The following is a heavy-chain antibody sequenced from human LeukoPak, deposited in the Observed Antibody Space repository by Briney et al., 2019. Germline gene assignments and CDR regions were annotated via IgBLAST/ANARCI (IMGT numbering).Heavy chain of an antibody. CDR2: INPSGGST. J-gene: IGHJ2*01. CDR3: ARDTPGYYYDSSGYPNWYFDL. CDR1: GYTFTSYY. Sequence: ASVKVSCKASGYTFTSYYMHWVRQAPGQGLEWMGIINPSGGSTSYAQKFQGRVTMTRDTSTSTVYMELSSLRSEDTAVYYCARDTPGYYYDSSGYPNWYFDLWGRGTLVTVSS. D-gene: IGHD3-22*01. V-gene: IGHV1-46*01.